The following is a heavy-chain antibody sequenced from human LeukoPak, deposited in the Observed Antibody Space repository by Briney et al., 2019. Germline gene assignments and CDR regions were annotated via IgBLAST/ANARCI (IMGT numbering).Heavy chain of an antibody. J-gene: IGHJ5*02. CDR3: AREYSSSSHPGWFDP. CDR2: FDPEDGET. D-gene: IGHD6-6*01. V-gene: IGHV1-24*01. Sequence: ASVKVSCKASGYTLTELSMHWVRQAPGKGLEWMGGFDPEDGETIYAQKFQGRVTMTEDTSTDTAYMELSSLRSEDTAVYYCAREYSSSSHPGWFDPWGQGTLVTVSS. CDR1: GYTLTELS.